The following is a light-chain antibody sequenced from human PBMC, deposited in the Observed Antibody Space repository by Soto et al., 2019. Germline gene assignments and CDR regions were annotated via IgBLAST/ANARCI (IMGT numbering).Light chain of an antibody. Sequence: EIVLTQSPGSLSLSPGEGATLSCRASQSVSSSFFAWYHQKPGQAPSLLIYGASRRATGVPVRFSGSGSGTDFTLSISRLEPEDFAVYYCQQYESSVTFGQGTKVEIK. V-gene: IGKV3-20*01. CDR2: GAS. J-gene: IGKJ1*01. CDR3: QQYESSVT. CDR1: QSVSSSF.